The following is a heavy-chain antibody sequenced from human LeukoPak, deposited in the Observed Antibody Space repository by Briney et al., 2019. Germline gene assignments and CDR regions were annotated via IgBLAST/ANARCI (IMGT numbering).Heavy chain of an antibody. V-gene: IGHV3-15*01. Sequence: GGSLRLSCAASGFTFSNAWMSWDRQAPGKGLEWVGRIKSKTDGGTTDYAAPVKGRFTISRDDSKNTLYLQMNSLKTEDTAVYYCTTDQLAAAGTDWFDPWGQGTLVTVSS. CDR2: IKSKTDGGTT. J-gene: IGHJ5*02. CDR3: TTDQLAAAGTDWFDP. D-gene: IGHD6-13*01. CDR1: GFTFSNAW.